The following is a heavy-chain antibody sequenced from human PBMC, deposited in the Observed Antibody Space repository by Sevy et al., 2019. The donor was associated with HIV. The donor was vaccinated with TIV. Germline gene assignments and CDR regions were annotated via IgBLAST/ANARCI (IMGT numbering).Heavy chain of an antibody. CDR3: AREGCTKPHDY. V-gene: IGHV3-23*01. Sequence: GGSLRLSCAASGFTFSKYSMSWVRQPPGKGLEWVSTLCFGCGEINYADSVKGRFTISRDNSKNSVYLQMNNLRPEDTAVYYCAREGCTKPHDYWGQGTLVTFSS. J-gene: IGHJ4*02. CDR1: GFTFSKYS. D-gene: IGHD2-8*01. CDR2: LCFGCGEI.